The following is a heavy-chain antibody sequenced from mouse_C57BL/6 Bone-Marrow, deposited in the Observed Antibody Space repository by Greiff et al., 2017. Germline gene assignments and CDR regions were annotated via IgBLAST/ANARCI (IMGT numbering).Heavy chain of an antibody. V-gene: IGHV5-12*01. Sequence: EVQVVESGGGLVQPGGSLKLSCAASGFTFSDYYMYWVRQTPEKRLEWVAYISNGGGSTYYPDTVKGRFTISRDNAKNTLYLQRSRLKSEDTAMYYCARIDYGSSFAYWGQGTLVTVSA. D-gene: IGHD1-1*01. CDR1: GFTFSDYY. CDR3: ARIDYGSSFAY. CDR2: ISNGGGST. J-gene: IGHJ3*01.